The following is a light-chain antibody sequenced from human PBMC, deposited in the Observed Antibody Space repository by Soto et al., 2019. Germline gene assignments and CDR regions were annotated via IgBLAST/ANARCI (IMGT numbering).Light chain of an antibody. J-gene: IGKJ4*01. V-gene: IGKV3-15*01. CDR2: DTS. CDR3: QPYNNWPLT. Sequence: MKLCPATLSVSTGECATLSCRASQGIGDTLAWYQHKPGQTPRLLIYDTSTRATGVPTRFSGSRSGAEFTLTINSLQSEDFAVYYCQPYNNWPLTFGGGTKVDI. CDR1: QGIGDT.